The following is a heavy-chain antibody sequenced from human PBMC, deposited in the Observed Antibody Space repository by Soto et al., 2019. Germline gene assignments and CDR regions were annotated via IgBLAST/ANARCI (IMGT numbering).Heavy chain of an antibody. J-gene: IGHJ6*02. D-gene: IGHD5-18*01. V-gene: IGHV1-18*01. Sequence: QVQLVQSGAEVKKPGASVKVSCKASGYTFTSYGISWVRQAPGQGLEWMGWISAYNGNTNYAQKLQGRVTMTTDTSTSRAYMELRSLRPDDTAVYYCAKEQERNNSYGFIYGMDVWGQGTTVTVSS. CDR1: GYTFTSYG. CDR3: AKEQERNNSYGFIYGMDV. CDR2: ISAYNGNT.